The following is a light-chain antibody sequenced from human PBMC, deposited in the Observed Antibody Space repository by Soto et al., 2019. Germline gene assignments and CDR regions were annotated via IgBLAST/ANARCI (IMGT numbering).Light chain of an antibody. V-gene: IGLV2-14*01. J-gene: IGLJ2*01. CDR3: SSYTSTDTWV. Sequence: QSALTQPASVSGSPGQSITISCTGTDSDVASYNYVSWYQHHPGKAPKLIIYEVSNRPSGVSNRFSGSKSGNTASLTISGLQAEDEADYYCSSYTSTDTWVFGGGTKLTVL. CDR2: EVS. CDR1: DSDVASYNY.